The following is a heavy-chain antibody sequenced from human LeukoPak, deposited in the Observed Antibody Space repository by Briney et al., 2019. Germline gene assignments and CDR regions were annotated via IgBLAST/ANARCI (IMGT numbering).Heavy chain of an antibody. Sequence: GGSLGLSCEASGFTFSSYGMHWVRQAPGKGLEWVAFIQYDRSDKYYADSVKGRFTISRDNSKNTLYLQINSLRTEDTAVYYCAKRGEGVSNAWYMNNWFDPWGQGTLVTVSS. CDR3: AKRGEGVSNAWYMNNWFDP. D-gene: IGHD6-13*01. V-gene: IGHV3-30*02. CDR1: GFTFSSYG. CDR2: IQYDRSDK. J-gene: IGHJ5*02.